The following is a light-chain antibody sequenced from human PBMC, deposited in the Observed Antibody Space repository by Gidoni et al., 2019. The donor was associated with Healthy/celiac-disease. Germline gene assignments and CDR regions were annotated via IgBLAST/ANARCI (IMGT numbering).Light chain of an antibody. CDR1: RGYSNYQ. CDR3: GADHGSGSNFVRV. CDR2: VGTGGIVG. V-gene: IGLV9-49*01. Sequence: QPVLTQPPSASASLGASVTLTCTLSRGYSNYQVDWYQQGPGKGPRFVMRVGTGGIVGSKGDGIPARFSVLGSGLNRYLTIKNIQEEDESDYHCGADHGSGSNFVRVFGGGTKLTVL. J-gene: IGLJ3*02.